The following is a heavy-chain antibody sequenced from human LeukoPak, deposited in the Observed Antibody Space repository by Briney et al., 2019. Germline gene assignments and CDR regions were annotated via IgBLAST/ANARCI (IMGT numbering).Heavy chain of an antibody. CDR1: GFTFSSYE. V-gene: IGHV3-48*03. CDR2: ISSSGSTI. CDR3: AREHYYGSGSDY. D-gene: IGHD3-10*01. Sequence: GGSLTLSCAASGFTFSSYEMNWVRQAPGKGLEWVSYISSSGSTIYYADSVKGRFTISRDNAKNSLYLQMNSLRAEDTAVYYRAREHYYGSGSDYWGQGTLVTVSS. J-gene: IGHJ4*02.